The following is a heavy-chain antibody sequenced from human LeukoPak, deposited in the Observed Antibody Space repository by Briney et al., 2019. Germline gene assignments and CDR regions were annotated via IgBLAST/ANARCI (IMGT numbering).Heavy chain of an antibody. Sequence: GGSLRLSCAASGFTLSSYAMSWVRQGPGKGLEWVSAISVSGNTYHADSVKGRFTISRDSSKNTLYLRMNGLRAGDAAVYYCAKAPVTTCSGAYCYPFDYWSQGTLVTVSS. CDR2: ISVSGNT. D-gene: IGHD2-15*01. V-gene: IGHV3-23*01. CDR1: GFTLSSYA. CDR3: AKAPVTTCSGAYCYPFDY. J-gene: IGHJ4*02.